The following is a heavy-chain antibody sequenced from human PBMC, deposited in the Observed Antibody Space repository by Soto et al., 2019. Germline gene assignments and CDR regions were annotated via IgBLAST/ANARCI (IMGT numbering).Heavy chain of an antibody. D-gene: IGHD2-21*02. CDR3: VRSEYCGSDCYYPSDY. V-gene: IGHV3-48*02. Sequence: ESLRPSCVASGFTFRSYKMNWVRQAPGVGLELISYIISSPSTVFYADYVKGRFTISRDNAKNSVDLQMNSLRDEDTAVDYCVRSEYCGSDCYYPSDYWGQGTLVTVSS. CDR1: GFTFRSYK. J-gene: IGHJ4*02. CDR2: IISSPSTV.